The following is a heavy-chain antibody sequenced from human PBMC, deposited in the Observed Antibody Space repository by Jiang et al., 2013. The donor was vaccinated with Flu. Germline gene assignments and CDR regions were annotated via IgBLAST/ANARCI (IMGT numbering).Heavy chain of an antibody. CDR2: IKQDGSEI. CDR1: GFTFSNYW. J-gene: IGHJ4*02. CDR3: ARRYFDY. V-gene: IGHV3-7*01. Sequence: GLVXPGGSLRLSCAASGFTFSNYWMHWVRQAPGKGLEWVANIKQDGSEIYYVDSVKGRFTISRDNAKNSLYLQMNSLRAEDTAVYYCARRYFDYWGQGTLVTVSS.